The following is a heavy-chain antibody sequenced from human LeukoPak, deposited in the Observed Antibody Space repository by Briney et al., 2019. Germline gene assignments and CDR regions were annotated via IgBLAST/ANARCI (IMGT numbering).Heavy chain of an antibody. CDR1: GYTFTDYY. CDR3: ARKRHDYGGNWFDP. J-gene: IGHJ5*02. D-gene: IGHD4-23*01. Sequence: ASVKVSCKASGYTFTDYYMHWVRQAPGQGLEWMGRINPNSGGTNYAQKFQGRVTMTRDTSISTAYMELRSLRSDDTAVYYCARKRHDYGGNWFDPWGQGTLVTVSS. V-gene: IGHV1-2*06. CDR2: INPNSGGT.